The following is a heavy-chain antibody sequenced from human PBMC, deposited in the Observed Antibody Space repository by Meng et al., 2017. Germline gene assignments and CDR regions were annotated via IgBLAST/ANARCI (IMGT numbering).Heavy chain of an antibody. J-gene: IGHJ4*02. CDR3: ARVGRSSSWYSDY. V-gene: IGHV3-21*01. D-gene: IGHD6-13*01. Sequence: GESLKISCAASGFTFSSYAMSWVRQAPGKGLEWVSSISSSSYIYYADSVKGRFTISRDNAKNSLYLQMNSLRAEDTAVYYCARVGRSSSWYSDYWGQGTLVTVSS. CDR2: ISSSSYI. CDR1: GFTFSSYA.